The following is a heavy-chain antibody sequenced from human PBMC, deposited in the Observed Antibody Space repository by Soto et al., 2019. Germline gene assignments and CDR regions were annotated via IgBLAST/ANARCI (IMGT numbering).Heavy chain of an antibody. CDR3: ARDRYDILTGTYYYGMDV. CDR1: GGTFSSYA. D-gene: IGHD3-9*01. J-gene: IGHJ6*02. V-gene: IGHV1-69*01. CDR2: IIPIFGPA. Sequence: QVQLVQSGAEVKKPGSSVKVSCKASGGTFSSYAISWVRQAPGQGLEWMGGIIPIFGPANYAQKFQGRVTIPADDSTSTAYMELSSLRSEDTAVYYCARDRYDILTGTYYYGMDVCGQGTKVTVSS.